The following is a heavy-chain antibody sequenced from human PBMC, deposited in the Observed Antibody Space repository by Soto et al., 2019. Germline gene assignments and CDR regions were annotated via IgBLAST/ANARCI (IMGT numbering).Heavy chain of an antibody. J-gene: IGHJ6*02. V-gene: IGHV3-21*01. CDR1: GFTFSTYS. CDR2: ISSRSDI. D-gene: IGHD2-2*02. CDR3: AREYTAWPLAYGLDV. Sequence: GGSLRLSCVGSGFTFSTYSINWVRQAPGKGLEWVSSISSRSDIYYADSVKGRFTISRDNAKNSVSLQINSLRAEDTAVYYCAREYTAWPLAYGLDVWGQGTPVTVSS.